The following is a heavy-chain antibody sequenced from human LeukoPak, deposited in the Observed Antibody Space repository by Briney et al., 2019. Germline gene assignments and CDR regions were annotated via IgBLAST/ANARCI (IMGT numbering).Heavy chain of an antibody. CDR3: AKDRWFGELSYFDY. Sequence: PGGSLRLSCVASGFTFSSYAMSWVRQAPGKGLEWVSAISGSGGSTYYADSVKGRFAISRDNSKNTLYLQMNSLRAEDTAVYYCAKDRWFGELSYFDYWGQGTLVTVSS. CDR1: GFTFSSYA. J-gene: IGHJ4*02. D-gene: IGHD3-10*01. CDR2: ISGSGGST. V-gene: IGHV3-23*01.